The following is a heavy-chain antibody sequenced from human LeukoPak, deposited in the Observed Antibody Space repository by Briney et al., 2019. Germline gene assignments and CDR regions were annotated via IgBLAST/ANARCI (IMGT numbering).Heavy chain of an antibody. CDR2: FIPILGIA. CDR3: ANSNYYYYYYMDV. CDR1: GGTFSSYA. Sequence: SVKVSCKASGGTFSSYAISWVRQAPGQGLEWMGRFIPILGIANYAQKFQGRVTITADKSTSTAYMELSSLRSEDTAVYYCANSNYYYYYYMDVWGKGTTVTVSS. J-gene: IGHJ6*03. V-gene: IGHV1-69*04.